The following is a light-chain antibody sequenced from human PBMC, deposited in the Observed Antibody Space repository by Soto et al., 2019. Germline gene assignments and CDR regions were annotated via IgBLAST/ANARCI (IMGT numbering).Light chain of an antibody. V-gene: IGKV3-11*01. J-gene: IGKJ4*01. Sequence: EIVLTQSPATRSFSPGERATLSCRASQSVSSYLAWYQQKPGQAPRLLIYDASNRATGIPARFSGSGSGTDFTLTISSLEPEDFAVYYCQQRSNWPRTFGGGTKVEIK. CDR2: DAS. CDR3: QQRSNWPRT. CDR1: QSVSSY.